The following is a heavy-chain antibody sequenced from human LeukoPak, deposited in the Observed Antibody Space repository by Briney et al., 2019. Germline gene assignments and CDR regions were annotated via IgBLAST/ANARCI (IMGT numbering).Heavy chain of an antibody. Sequence: PSETLSLTCAVYGGSFSGYSWNWIRQPPGKGLEWIGYIYYSGSTNYNPSLKSRVTISVDTSKNQFSLKLSSVTAADTAVYYCARDLGYYYYGMDVWGQGTTVTVSS. CDR1: GGSFSGYS. V-gene: IGHV4-59*01. J-gene: IGHJ6*02. CDR2: IYYSGST. CDR3: ARDLGYYYYGMDV.